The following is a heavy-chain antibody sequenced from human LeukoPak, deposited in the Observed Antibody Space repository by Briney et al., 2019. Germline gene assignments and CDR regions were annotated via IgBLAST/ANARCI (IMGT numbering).Heavy chain of an antibody. Sequence: GGSLRLSCEASGFTFRNYAMNWVRQAPGKGLEWVSSISTTRTTFYSDSVTGRFTISRDDSKNTLYLRMNSLRAEDTAIYYCAKDKGTRRINPGDFWGPGTLVTVSS. CDR1: GFTFRNYA. CDR2: ISTTRTT. J-gene: IGHJ4*02. V-gene: IGHV3-23*01. D-gene: IGHD1-7*01. CDR3: AKDKGTRRINPGDF.